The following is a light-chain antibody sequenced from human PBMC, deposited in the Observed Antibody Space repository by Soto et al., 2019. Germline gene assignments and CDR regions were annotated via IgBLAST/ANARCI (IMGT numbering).Light chain of an antibody. V-gene: IGLV1-40*01. CDR1: SSNIGAGYD. CDR3: QSYDRSLSGPGV. Sequence: QSVLTQPPSVSGAPGQRVTISCTGSSSNIGAGYDVHWYQQLPGTAPKLLIYGNSNRPSGVPDRFSGSKSGTSASLAITGLQAEDEADYSCQSYDRSLSGPGVFGGGTKLTVL. J-gene: IGLJ3*02. CDR2: GNS.